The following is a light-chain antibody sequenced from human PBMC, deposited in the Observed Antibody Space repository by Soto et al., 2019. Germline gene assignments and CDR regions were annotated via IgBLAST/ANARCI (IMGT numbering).Light chain of an antibody. CDR1: TGAVTSGNY. CDR2: TTN. V-gene: IGLV7-43*01. Sequence: VVTQEPSLTVSPGGTVTLTCASSTGAVTSGNYPSWFQQRPGQAPRTLIYTTNSKHSWTPARFSGSLLGDKAALTLSGVQPEDEADYYCLLYYGGAQLVFGGGTKLTVL. J-gene: IGLJ3*02. CDR3: LLYYGGAQLV.